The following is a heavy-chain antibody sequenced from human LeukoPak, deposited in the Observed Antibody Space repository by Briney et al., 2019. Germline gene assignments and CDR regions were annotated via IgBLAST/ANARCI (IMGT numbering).Heavy chain of an antibody. J-gene: IGHJ4*02. Sequence: GGTLRLSCAASGFTFSSYDMSWVRQAPGKGLEWVSGISGSGSTTKYADSVKGRFTISRDNSKNTLYLQMNSLRAEDTAVYYCASNDSPYCGGDCPAPPDYWGQGTLVTVSS. D-gene: IGHD2-21*02. V-gene: IGHV3-23*01. CDR1: GFTFSSYD. CDR2: ISGSGSTT. CDR3: ASNDSPYCGGDCPAPPDY.